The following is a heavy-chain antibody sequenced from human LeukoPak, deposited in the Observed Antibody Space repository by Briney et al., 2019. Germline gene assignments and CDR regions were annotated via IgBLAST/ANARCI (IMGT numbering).Heavy chain of an antibody. CDR2: ISSSGTTI. CDR3: ARDESGASHRPYYFDY. CDR1: GFTFGSYN. J-gene: IGHJ4*02. Sequence: PGGSLRLSCAASGFTFGSYNMNWVRQAPGKGLEWVSYISSSGTTIYYADSVKGRFTISRDNAKNSLYLQMNSLRAEDTAVYYCARDESGASHRPYYFDYWGQGTLVTVSS. V-gene: IGHV3-48*04. D-gene: IGHD2-15*01.